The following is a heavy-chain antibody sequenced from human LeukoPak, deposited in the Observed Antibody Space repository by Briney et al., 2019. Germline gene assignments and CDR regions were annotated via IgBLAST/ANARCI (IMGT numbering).Heavy chain of an antibody. CDR2: ISSNGGST. D-gene: IGHD2-2*01. J-gene: IGHJ4*02. CDR3: ARADCSSSSCYTVSY. CDR1: GFTFSSFA. V-gene: IGHV3-64*01. Sequence: GGSLRLSCAASGFTFSSFAMHWVRQAPGKGLEYVSAISSNGGSTYYANSVKGRFTISRDNSKNTLYLQMDSLKAEDMAVYYCARADCSSSSCYTVSYWGQGTLVTVSS.